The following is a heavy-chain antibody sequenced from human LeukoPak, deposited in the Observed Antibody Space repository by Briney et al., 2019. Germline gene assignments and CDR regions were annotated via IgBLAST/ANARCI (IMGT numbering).Heavy chain of an antibody. CDR1: GFTFSNYW. V-gene: IGHV3-7*03. Sequence: GGSLRLSCAASGFTFSNYWMTWVRQAPGKGLEWVANINRDGSERYYMDSVKGRFTISRDDAKSSLYLQMNSLRAEDTAVYYCARRNAMDVWGQGTTVIV. CDR3: ARRNAMDV. J-gene: IGHJ6*02. CDR2: INRDGSER.